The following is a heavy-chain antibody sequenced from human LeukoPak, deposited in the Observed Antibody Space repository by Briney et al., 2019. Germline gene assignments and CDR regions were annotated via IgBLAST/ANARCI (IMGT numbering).Heavy chain of an antibody. Sequence: SETLSLTCAVSGGSFSGYYWGWIRQPPGKGLEWIGSIYHSGSTYYNPSLKSRVTISVDTSKNQFSLKLSSVTAADTAVYYCARTSRERINWFDPWGQGTLVTVSS. V-gene: IGHV4-38-2*01. CDR2: IYHSGST. D-gene: IGHD1-1*01. J-gene: IGHJ5*02. CDR1: GGSFSGYY. CDR3: ARTSRERINWFDP.